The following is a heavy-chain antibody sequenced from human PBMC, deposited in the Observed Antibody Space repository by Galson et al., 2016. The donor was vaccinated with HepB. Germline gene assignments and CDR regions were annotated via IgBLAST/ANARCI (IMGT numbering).Heavy chain of an antibody. J-gene: IGHJ3*02. CDR2: ISYDGSNK. V-gene: IGHV3-30-3*01. CDR3: ARTYGSGSYRRDAFDI. CDR1: GFTFSSYA. Sequence: SLRLSCAASGFTFSSYAMHWVRQAPGKGLEWVAVISYDGSNKYYADSVKGRFTISRDNSKNTLYLQMNSLRAEDTAVYHCARTYGSGSYRRDAFDIWGQGTMVTVSS. D-gene: IGHD3-10*01.